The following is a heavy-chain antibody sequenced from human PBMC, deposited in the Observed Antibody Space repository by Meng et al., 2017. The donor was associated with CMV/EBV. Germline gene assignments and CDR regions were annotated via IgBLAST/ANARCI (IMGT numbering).Heavy chain of an antibody. CDR3: ASSLTYPDY. V-gene: IGHV4-34*01. D-gene: IGHD2-15*01. Sequence: QVQPQQGGAGLLKPSETLSLTCAVYGGSFSGYYWSWIRQPPGKGLEWIGEINHSGSTNYNPSLKSRVTISVDTSKNQFSLKLSSVTAADTAVYYCASSLTYPDYWGQGTLVTVSS. CDR2: INHSGST. J-gene: IGHJ4*02. CDR1: GGSFSGYY.